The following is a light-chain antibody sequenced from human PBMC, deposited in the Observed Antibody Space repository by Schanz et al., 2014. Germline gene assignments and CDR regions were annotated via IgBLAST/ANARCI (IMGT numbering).Light chain of an antibody. Sequence: DIVMTQSPDSLAVSLGERATINCKSSQNVLYGSNNKNYLAWYQQKPGQPPKLLIYWASTRESGVPHRFSGSGSGTDFTLTITSLQAEDVAVYYCQQYYSIPLTFGGGTKVEIK. J-gene: IGKJ4*01. CDR1: QNVLYGSNNKNY. V-gene: IGKV4-1*01. CDR2: WAS. CDR3: QQYYSIPLT.